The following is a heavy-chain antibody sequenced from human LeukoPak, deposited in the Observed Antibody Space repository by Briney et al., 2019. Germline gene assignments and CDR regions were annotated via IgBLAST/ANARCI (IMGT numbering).Heavy chain of an antibody. D-gene: IGHD2-2*01. CDR1: RYTFTGYY. J-gene: IGHJ3*02. Sequence: AAVKVSCKASRYTFTGYYMHWVPQAPGQGLEWMGWINPNSSGTNYAQKFQGRVATTRDTSINTACMELRSALQDGTAVYYSVRDIFTVPARNSFDIWGQGTMVTVSS. CDR2: INPNSSGT. V-gene: IGHV1-2*02. CDR3: VRDIFTVPARNSFDI.